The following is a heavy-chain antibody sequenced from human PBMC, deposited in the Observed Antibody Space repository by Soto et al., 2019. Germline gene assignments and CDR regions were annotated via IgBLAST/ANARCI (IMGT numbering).Heavy chain of an antibody. CDR3: AKAHIVVVPAPEYYFDY. CDR1: GFTFSSYA. CDR2: ISGSGGST. V-gene: IGHV3-23*01. J-gene: IGHJ4*02. D-gene: IGHD2-2*01. Sequence: GGSLRLSCAASGFTFSSYAMSWVRQAPGKGLEWVSAISGSGGSTYYADSVKGRFTISRDNSKNTLYLQMNSLRAEDTAVYYCAKAHIVVVPAPEYYFDYWGQGTLVNVSS.